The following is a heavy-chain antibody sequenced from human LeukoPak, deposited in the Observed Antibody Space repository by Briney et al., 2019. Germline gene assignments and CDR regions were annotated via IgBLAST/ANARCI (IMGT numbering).Heavy chain of an antibody. D-gene: IGHD5-12*01. CDR2: VTDSGAIT. CDR3: AKEVRSGYVGDAFDI. J-gene: IGHJ3*02. CDR1: AFTFSDYA. V-gene: IGHV3-23*01. Sequence: PGGSLRLSCAASAFTFSDYAMIWVRQSPGKGLEWVSGVTDSGAITYYADSVKGRFTISRDNTQNTLFLQMNSLRAEDTAIYYCAKEVRSGYVGDAFDIWGQGTLVTVSS.